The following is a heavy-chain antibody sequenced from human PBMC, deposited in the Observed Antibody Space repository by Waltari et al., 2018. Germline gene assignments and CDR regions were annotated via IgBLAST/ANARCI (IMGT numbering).Heavy chain of an antibody. CDR1: XGXXXXXX. V-gene: IGHV4-34*01. CDR2: INHSGST. Sequence: QVQLQQWGAGLLXPSETXSLTCAVXXGXXXXXXXXXRRQPPGKGLEWIGEINHSGSTNYNPSLKSRVTISVDTSKNQFSLKLSSVTAADTAVYYCARGEEGYGIDYWGQGTLVTVSS. CDR3: ARGEEGYGIDY. D-gene: IGHD5-12*01. J-gene: IGHJ4*02.